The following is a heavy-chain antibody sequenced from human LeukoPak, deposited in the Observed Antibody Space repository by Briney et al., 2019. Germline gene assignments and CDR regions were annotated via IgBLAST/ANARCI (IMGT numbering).Heavy chain of an antibody. D-gene: IGHD3-16*01. J-gene: IGHJ5*02. CDR1: GYSFTSYW. CDR3: ARTMSRRLDWFDR. V-gene: IGHV5-51*01. Sequence: GESLKISCKGSGYSFTSYWIGWVRPMPGKGLEWMGIIYPGDSDTRYSPSFQGQVTISADKSISTAYLQWSSLKASDTAMYYCARTMSRRLDWFDRWGQGTLVTVSS. CDR2: IYPGDSDT.